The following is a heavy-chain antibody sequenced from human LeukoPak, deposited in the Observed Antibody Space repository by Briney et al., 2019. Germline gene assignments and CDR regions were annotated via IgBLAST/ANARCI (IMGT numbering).Heavy chain of an antibody. CDR3: ARGVGGSGSYYGVDY. CDR1: GGSISSYY. V-gene: IGHV4-59*01. J-gene: IGHJ4*02. D-gene: IGHD3-10*01. Sequence: PETLSLTCTVSGGSISSYYWSWIRQPPGKGLEWIGYIYYSGSTNYNPSLKSRVTISVDTSKIQFSLKLSSVTAADTAVYYCARGVGGSGSYYGVDYWGQGTLVTVSS. CDR2: IYYSGST.